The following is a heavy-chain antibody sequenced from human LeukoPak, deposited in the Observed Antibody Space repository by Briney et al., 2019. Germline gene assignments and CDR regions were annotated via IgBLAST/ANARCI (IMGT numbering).Heavy chain of an antibody. V-gene: IGHV4-59*08. Sequence: SETLSLTYTVSGGSISSYYWSWIRQPPGKGLEWIGYIYYSGSTNYNPSLKSRVTISVDTSKNQFSLKLSSVTAAGTAVYYCARQRYSYGYSDYWGQGTLVTVSS. CDR2: IYYSGST. CDR1: GGSISSYY. CDR3: ARQRYSYGYSDY. D-gene: IGHD5-18*01. J-gene: IGHJ4*02.